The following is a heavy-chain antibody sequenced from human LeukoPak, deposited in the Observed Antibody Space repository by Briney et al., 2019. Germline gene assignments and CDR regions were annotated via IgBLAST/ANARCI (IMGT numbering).Heavy chain of an antibody. D-gene: IGHD6-13*01. CDR3: ARGGTRWGSSSGIWFDP. J-gene: IGHJ5*02. CDR1: GGSFSGYY. Sequence: SETLSLTCAVYGGSFSGYYWGWIRQPPGKGLEWIGSIYYSGSTYYNPSLKSRVTISVDTSKNQFSLKLSSVTAADTAVYYCARGGTRWGSSSGIWFDPWGQGTLVTVSS. V-gene: IGHV4-34*01. CDR2: IYYSGST.